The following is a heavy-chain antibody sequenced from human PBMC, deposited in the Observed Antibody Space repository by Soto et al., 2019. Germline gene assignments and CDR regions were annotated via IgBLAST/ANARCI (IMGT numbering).Heavy chain of an antibody. CDR1: GFTFSNYG. CDR3: VRDYTSGTVTSYGHNWFDP. CDR2: IWFDGSNK. J-gene: IGHJ5*02. D-gene: IGHD4-17*01. V-gene: IGHV3-33*01. Sequence: QVQLVESGGGVVQPEKSLRLSCAASGFTFSNYGMQWVRQTPGKGLEWVAGIWFDGSNKYYADSVKGRFTISRDNSKNTLYLQMNSLRAEDTAVSYCVRDYTSGTVTSYGHNWFDPWGQGTLVSVSS.